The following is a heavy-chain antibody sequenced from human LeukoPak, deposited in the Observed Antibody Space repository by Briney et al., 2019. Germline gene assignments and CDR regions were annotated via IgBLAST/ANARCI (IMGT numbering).Heavy chain of an antibody. V-gene: IGHV3-48*01. CDR1: GFTFSTYN. Sequence: GGSLRLSCAASGFTFSTYNMNWVRQAPGKGLEWVSYISSSSSTMYYADSVKGRFTISRDNAKSSLYLQMNSLRAEDTAVYYCARSGAVVVPAEGPQGHYYYSYYMDVWGKGTTVTVSS. CDR2: ISSSSSTM. D-gene: IGHD2-2*01. J-gene: IGHJ6*03. CDR3: ARSGAVVVPAEGPQGHYYYSYYMDV.